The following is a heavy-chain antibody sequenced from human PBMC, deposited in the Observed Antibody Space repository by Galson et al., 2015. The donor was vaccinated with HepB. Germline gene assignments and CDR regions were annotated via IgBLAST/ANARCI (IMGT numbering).Heavy chain of an antibody. J-gene: IGHJ2*01. D-gene: IGHD1-1*01. CDR2: IDPNSGGT. Sequence: SVKVSCKASGFTFTGYPIYWVRQAPGQGLEWMGWIDPNSGGTNYAQKFQGRVAMTRDTSIGTAYMELSRLRSDDTAVYYCARDFGGTTLSFLDLWGRGTLVTVSS. V-gene: IGHV1-2*02. CDR1: GFTFTGYP. CDR3: ARDFGGTTLSFLDL.